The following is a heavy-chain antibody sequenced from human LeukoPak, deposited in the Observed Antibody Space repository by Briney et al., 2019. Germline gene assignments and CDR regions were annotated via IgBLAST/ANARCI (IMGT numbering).Heavy chain of an antibody. Sequence: SETLSRTCTVSGASISTTGYYWGWIRQPPGKGLEWLGSIYNTGRTYYNPSLKSRVTISVDTSKNQFSLKLNSVTAADTAVYYCARADTRAGTETNWFDPWGQGTLVTVSS. D-gene: IGHD6-13*01. CDR2: IYNTGRT. CDR1: GASISTTGYY. CDR3: ARADTRAGTETNWFDP. V-gene: IGHV4-39*07. J-gene: IGHJ5*02.